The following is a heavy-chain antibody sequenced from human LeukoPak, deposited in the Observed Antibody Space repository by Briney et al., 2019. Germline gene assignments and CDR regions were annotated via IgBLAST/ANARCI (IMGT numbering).Heavy chain of an antibody. CDR1: GFTFSSYG. CDR3: AKGVSRYYYDSSGYYPGDY. D-gene: IGHD3-22*01. J-gene: IGHJ4*02. CDR2: ISYDGSNK. V-gene: IGHV3-30*18. Sequence: GGSLRLSCAASGFTFSSYGMHWVRQAPGKGLEWMAVISYDGSNKYYAASVKGRFTISRDNSKNTLYLQMNSLRAEDTAVYYCAKGVSRYYYDSSGYYPGDYWGQGTLVTVSS.